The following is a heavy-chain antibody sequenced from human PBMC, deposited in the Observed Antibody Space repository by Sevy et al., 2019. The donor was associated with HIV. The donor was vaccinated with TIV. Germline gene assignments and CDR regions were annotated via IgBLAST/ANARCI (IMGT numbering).Heavy chain of an antibody. V-gene: IGHV3-30*02. D-gene: IGHD3-10*01. CDR1: GFTFSSYG. CDR3: AKEKATITMVQGVTQYRLFDP. J-gene: IGHJ5*02. CDR2: IRYDGSNK. Sequence: GGSLRLSCAASGFTFSSYGMHWVRQAPGKGLEWVAFIRYDGSNKYYADSVKGRFTISRDNSKNTLYLQMNSLRAEDTAVYYCAKEKATITMVQGVTQYRLFDPWGQGTLVTVSS.